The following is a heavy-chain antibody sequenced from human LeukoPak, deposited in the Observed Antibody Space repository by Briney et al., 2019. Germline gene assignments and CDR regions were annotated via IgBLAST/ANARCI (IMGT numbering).Heavy chain of an antibody. Sequence: GSLRLSCAASGISFRSYGMHWVRQAPGKGLEWVTFIWYDASNKYYAESVKGRFTISRDNSRNTVFLQMKSLRAEDTAIYYCATDISTHYFGSWGQGTLVTVSS. V-gene: IGHV3-30*02. CDR2: IWYDASNK. D-gene: IGHD3-9*01. J-gene: IGHJ4*02. CDR1: GISFRSYG. CDR3: ATDISTHYFGS.